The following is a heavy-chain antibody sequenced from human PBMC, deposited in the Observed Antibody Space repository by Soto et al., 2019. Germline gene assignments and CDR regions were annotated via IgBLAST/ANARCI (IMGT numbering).Heavy chain of an antibody. J-gene: IGHJ5*02. D-gene: IGHD2-2*01. CDR1: GGSFSGYY. V-gene: IGHV4-34*09. CDR3: ARCSLVVVPAPGFDP. Sequence: SETLSLTCAVYGGSFSGYYWSWIRQPPGKGLEWIGEINHSGSTNYNPSLKSRVTISVDTSKNQFSLKLSSVSAADTALYYCARCSLVVVPAPGFDPWGRGTLVTAPQ. CDR2: INHSGST.